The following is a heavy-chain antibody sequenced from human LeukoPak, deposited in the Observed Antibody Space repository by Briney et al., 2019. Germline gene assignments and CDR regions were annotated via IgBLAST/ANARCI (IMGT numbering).Heavy chain of an antibody. V-gene: IGHV1-69*05. CDR3: ARLGYCSSTSCYEDYYYMDV. J-gene: IGHJ6*03. CDR1: GGTFSSYA. D-gene: IGHD2-2*01. Sequence: SVKVSCKASGGTFSSYAISWVRQAPGQGLEWMGGIIPIFGTANYAQKFQGRVTITTDESTSTAYMELSSLRSEDTAVYYCARLGYCSSTSCYEDYYYMDVWGKGTTVTVSS. CDR2: IIPIFGTA.